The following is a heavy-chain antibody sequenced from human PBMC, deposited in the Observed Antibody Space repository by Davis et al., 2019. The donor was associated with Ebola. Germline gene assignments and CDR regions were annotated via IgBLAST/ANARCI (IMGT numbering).Heavy chain of an antibody. J-gene: IGHJ4*02. CDR3: ARDHYSGNSGELDY. CDR2: INPNSGGT. CDR1: GYTFTDYY. D-gene: IGHD4-23*01. V-gene: IGHV1-2*02. Sequence: ASVKVSCKASGYTFTDYYMHWVRQAPGQGLEWMGWINPNSGGTKYAQNFPGRVTMTRDMSISTVFMELHRLTSDDTAVYYCARDHYSGNSGELDYWGQGTLVSVSS.